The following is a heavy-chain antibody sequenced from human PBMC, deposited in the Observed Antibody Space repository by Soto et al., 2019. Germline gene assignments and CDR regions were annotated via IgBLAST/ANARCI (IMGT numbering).Heavy chain of an antibody. CDR3: HAYGY. J-gene: IGHJ4*02. CDR1: GFSVTANY. V-gene: IGHV3-53*01. D-gene: IGHD4-17*01. Sequence: EVQVVESGGGLIQPGGSLRLSCEVSGFSVTANYMSWVRQAPGKGLEWVSVIYSGGSTYYIDSVKGRFSISRDISTNTLNLQMTSLRAEDTAVYYCHAYGYWGQGTLVTVSS. CDR2: IYSGGST.